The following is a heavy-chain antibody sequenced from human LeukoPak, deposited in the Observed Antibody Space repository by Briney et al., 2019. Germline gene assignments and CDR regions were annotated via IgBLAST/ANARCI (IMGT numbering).Heavy chain of an antibody. V-gene: IGHV1-2*02. CDR2: INPNSGGT. Sequence: ASVKVSCKASGYTFTGYYMHWVRQAPGQGLEWMGWINPNSGGTNYAQKFQGRVTMTRDTSISTAYMELSRLRSDGTAVYYCARGLSSRHLRWFDPWGQGTLVTVSS. CDR1: GYTFTGYY. J-gene: IGHJ5*02. CDR3: ARGLSSRHLRWFDP. D-gene: IGHD6-19*01.